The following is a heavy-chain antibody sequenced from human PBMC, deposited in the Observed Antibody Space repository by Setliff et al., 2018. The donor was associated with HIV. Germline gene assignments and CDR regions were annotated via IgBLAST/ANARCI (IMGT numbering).Heavy chain of an antibody. CDR2: IFYGGNA. Sequence: SETLSLTCTVSAGAIRSYYWSWIRQSPGKGLEWIGYIFYGGNANYSPSLKGRVTMSLDTSRNQFSLKLTSVTAADTAVYYCARDSGTTVGATGPGYWGQGTLVTVSS. D-gene: IGHD1-26*01. V-gene: IGHV4-59*12. CDR3: ARDSGTTVGATGPGY. J-gene: IGHJ4*02. CDR1: AGAIRSYY.